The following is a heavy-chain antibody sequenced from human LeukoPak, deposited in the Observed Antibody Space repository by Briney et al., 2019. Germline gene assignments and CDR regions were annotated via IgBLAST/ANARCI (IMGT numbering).Heavy chain of an antibody. CDR3: ARQYISGQWYFDY. D-gene: IGHD5-18*01. Sequence: PGGSLRLSCAASGFTFSNYVMSWVRQAPGKGLEWVAVISSDGSYKYYADSVKGRFTISRDNSKNTLYLQMNSLIPEDTAVYYCARQYISGQWYFDYWGQGTLVTVSS. CDR2: ISSDGSYK. J-gene: IGHJ4*02. CDR1: GFTFSNYV. V-gene: IGHV3-30*03.